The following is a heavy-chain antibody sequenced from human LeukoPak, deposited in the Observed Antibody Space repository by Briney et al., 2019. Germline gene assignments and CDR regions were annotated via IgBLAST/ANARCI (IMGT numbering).Heavy chain of an antibody. CDR1: GYTFTSYG. J-gene: IGHJ5*02. CDR2: ISAYNGNT. V-gene: IGHV1-18*01. CDR3: ARDYGRDSNYWFDP. Sequence: ASVKVSCKASGYTFTSYGISWVRQAPGQGLGWMGWISAYNGNTNYAQKLQARVTMTTDTSTSTAYMELRSLRSDDTAVYHCARDYGRDSNYWFDPWGQGTLVTVSS. D-gene: IGHD4-11*01.